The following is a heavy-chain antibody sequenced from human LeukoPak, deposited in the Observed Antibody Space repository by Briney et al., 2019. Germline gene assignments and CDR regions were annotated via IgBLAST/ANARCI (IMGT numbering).Heavy chain of an antibody. Sequence: GGSLRLSCAASGFTFSSYGMHWVRQAPGKGLEWVACTRYDGSNKKYVDSVKGRFTISRDNSKNTLYLQMNSLRAEDTAVYYCAKGPRAYYYGSGTYSKESYLDYWGQGTLVTVSS. D-gene: IGHD3-10*01. CDR3: AKGPRAYYYGSGTYSKESYLDY. V-gene: IGHV3-30*02. CDR1: GFTFSSYG. J-gene: IGHJ4*02. CDR2: TRYDGSNK.